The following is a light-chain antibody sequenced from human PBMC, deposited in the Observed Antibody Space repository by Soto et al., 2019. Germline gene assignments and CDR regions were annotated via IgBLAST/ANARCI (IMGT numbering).Light chain of an antibody. CDR2: EVS. CDR3: MQSIQLWT. Sequence: DIVMTQSPDSLAVSLGERATINCKSSESVLYSSNNKNYLAWYQQKPGQPPQLLIYEVSNRFSGVPDRFSGSGSGTDFTLKISRVEAEDVGVYYCMQSIQLWTFGQGTKVDIK. J-gene: IGKJ1*01. CDR1: ESVLYSSNNKNY. V-gene: IGKV2D-29*01.